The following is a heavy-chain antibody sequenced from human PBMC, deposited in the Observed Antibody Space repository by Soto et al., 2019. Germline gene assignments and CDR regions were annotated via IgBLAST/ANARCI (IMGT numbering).Heavy chain of an antibody. CDR2: INNSGST. D-gene: IGHD2-2*01. J-gene: IGHJ6*02. Sequence: SETLSLTCTVSGGSINDFYWSWIRQPPGKGLEWIGYINNSGSTDYNPSLKGRVTISVDTSKIHFSLKLSSVTAADTSVYYCARSSRYCSCTSCPSLYYYYYGMDVWGQGTTVTVSS. V-gene: IGHV4-59*08. CDR3: ARSSRYCSCTSCPSLYYYYYGMDV. CDR1: GGSINDFY.